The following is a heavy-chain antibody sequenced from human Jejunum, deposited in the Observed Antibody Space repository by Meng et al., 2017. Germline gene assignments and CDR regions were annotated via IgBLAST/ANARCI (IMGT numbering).Heavy chain of an antibody. J-gene: IGHJ4*02. CDR1: GDSVSSNSAA. CDR3: ARKAVAVGTFDY. D-gene: IGHD6-19*01. Sequence: QLQSSGPGLVNPPHTLPLTCATAGDSVSSNSAAWNWIRQSPSRGLEWLGRTYYRSKWSSDYAVSVRSRITINADTSKNQFSLQLNSVTPEDTAVYYCARKAVAVGTFDYWGQGTLVTVSS. V-gene: IGHV6-1*01. CDR2: TYYRSKWSS.